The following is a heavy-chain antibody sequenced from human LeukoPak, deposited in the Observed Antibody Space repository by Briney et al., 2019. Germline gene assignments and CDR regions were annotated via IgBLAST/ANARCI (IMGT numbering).Heavy chain of an antibody. V-gene: IGHV4-38-2*02. Sequence: AAETLSLTCTVSGYSISSGYYCCWIRQPPGKGLEWIGSIYHSGSTYYNPSLKSRVTISVDTSKNQFSLKLSSVTAADTAVYYCARRVGRWFGERAYYYNYMDVWGKGTTVTISS. D-gene: IGHD3-10*01. CDR2: IYHSGST. CDR1: GYSISSGYY. J-gene: IGHJ6*03. CDR3: ARRVGRWFGERAYYYNYMDV.